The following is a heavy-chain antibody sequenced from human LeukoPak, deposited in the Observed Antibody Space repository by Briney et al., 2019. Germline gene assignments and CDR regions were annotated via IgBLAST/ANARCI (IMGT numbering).Heavy chain of an antibody. V-gene: IGHV3-7*01. CDR1: GLAFSNCW. CDR3: ASRSCSVKYYGVFDF. CDR2: IKQDGSDK. Sequence: SGGSLRLSCAASGLAFSNCWMTWVRQAPGKGLEWVANIKQDGSDKYYVDSVKGRFTISRDNAKNSLFLQMNSLRVEDTALYYCASRSCSVKYYGVFDFWGQGTLVTVSS. D-gene: IGHD1-26*01. J-gene: IGHJ4*02.